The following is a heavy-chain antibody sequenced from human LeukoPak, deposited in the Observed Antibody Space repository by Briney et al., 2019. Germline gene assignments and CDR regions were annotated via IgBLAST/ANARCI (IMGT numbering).Heavy chain of an antibody. CDR2: INHSGST. D-gene: IGHD3-10*01. CDR1: GGSFSGYY. V-gene: IGHV4-34*01. J-gene: IGHJ6*03. Sequence: SETLSLTCDVYGGSFSGYYWSWIRQPPEKGLEWIGEINHSGSTNYNPSLKSRVTISVDTSKNQFSLKLSSVTAADTAVYYCARRGPEYYGSGSYYRRAYYYYYMDVWGKGTTVTISS. CDR3: ARRGPEYYGSGSYYRRAYYYYYMDV.